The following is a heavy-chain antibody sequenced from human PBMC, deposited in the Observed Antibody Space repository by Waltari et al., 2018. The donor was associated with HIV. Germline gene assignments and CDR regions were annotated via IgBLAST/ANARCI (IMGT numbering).Heavy chain of an antibody. CDR1: GYNFTNYC. D-gene: IGHD2-15*01. CDR3: ARRSVSGSANWFDP. CDR2: LYPGNSDT. Sequence: EVYLVQSGAEVKNSGESLTISCKGSGYNFTNYCIGWVRQMPGKGLEWIGILYPGNSDTRYSPSFQGQVTIAADKSISTAYLQWSSVRASDTAMYYCARRSVSGSANWFDPWGRGTLVTVSS. J-gene: IGHJ5*02. V-gene: IGHV5-51*01.